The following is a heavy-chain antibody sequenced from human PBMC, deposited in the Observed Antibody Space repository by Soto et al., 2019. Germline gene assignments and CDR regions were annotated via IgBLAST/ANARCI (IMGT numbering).Heavy chain of an antibody. V-gene: IGHV3-7*05. J-gene: IGHJ4*02. CDR2: IKQDGSEK. Sequence: HPGGSLRLSCAASGFTFSSYWMSWVRQAPGKGLEWVANIKQDGSEKYYVDSVKGRFTISRDNAKNSLYLQMNSLRAEDTAVYYCARDRPFVVIIPLMDYWGQGTLVTVSS. D-gene: IGHD3-3*01. CDR3: ARDRPFVVIIPLMDY. CDR1: GFTFSSYW.